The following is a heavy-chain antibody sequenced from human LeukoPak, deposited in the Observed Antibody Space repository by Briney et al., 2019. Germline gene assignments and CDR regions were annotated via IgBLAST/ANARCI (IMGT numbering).Heavy chain of an antibody. J-gene: IGHJ4*02. CDR2: ISGSGGTI. CDR3: ARVGSYREPAYHFDY. D-gene: IGHD3-16*02. CDR1: GFTFSSYA. V-gene: IGHV3-23*01. Sequence: PGGSLRLSCAASGFTFSSYAMSWVRQAPGKGLEWVSAISGSGGTIYYADSVKGRFTISRDNAKNSLYLQMNSLRAEDTAVYYCARVGSYREPAYHFDYWGQGTLVTVSS.